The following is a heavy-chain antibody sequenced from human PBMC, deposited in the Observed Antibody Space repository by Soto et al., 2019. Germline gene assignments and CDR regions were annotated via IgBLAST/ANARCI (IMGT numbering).Heavy chain of an antibody. CDR2: IDTNGDT. J-gene: IGHJ4*02. V-gene: IGHV4-31*03. CDR3: ARGTVYYCPNDKCGFFFDH. D-gene: IGHD2-8*01. Sequence: QVQLQESGSGLLKPSQTLSLDCSVSGDSLRRGFHHWSWIRQTPGKGLQLIGYIDTNGDTHYDPSLRNRLNVSRVTTESRFSLKVTSVTAADTAVYYCARGTVYYCPNDKCGFFFDHWGQGALVTVTS. CDR1: GDSLRRGFHH.